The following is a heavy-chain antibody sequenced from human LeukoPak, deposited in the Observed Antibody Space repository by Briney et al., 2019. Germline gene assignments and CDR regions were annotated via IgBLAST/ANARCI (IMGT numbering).Heavy chain of an antibody. CDR2: IYHSGST. CDR3: ASPAEDAVDPHAFDI. CDR1: GGSFSGYY. V-gene: IGHV4-34*01. Sequence: SETLSLTCAVYGGSFSGYYWSWIRQPPGKGLEWIGSIYHSGSTYYNPSLKSRVTISVDTSKNQFSLKLSSVTAADTAVYYCASPAEDAVDPHAFDIWGQGTMVTVSS. J-gene: IGHJ3*02.